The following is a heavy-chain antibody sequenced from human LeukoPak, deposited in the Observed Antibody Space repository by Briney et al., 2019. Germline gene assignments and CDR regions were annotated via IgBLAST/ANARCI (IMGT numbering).Heavy chain of an antibody. J-gene: IGHJ6*03. V-gene: IGHV4-39*01. CDR3: ARLAAAEEYYMDV. CDR2: IYYSGST. Sequence: SETLSLTCTVSGGSISSSSYYWGWIRQPPGKGLEWIGSIYYSGSTYYNPSLKSRVTISVDTSKNQFSLKLSSVTAADTAVYYCARLAAAEEYYMDVWGKGTTVTVSS. D-gene: IGHD6-13*01. CDR1: GGSISSSSYY.